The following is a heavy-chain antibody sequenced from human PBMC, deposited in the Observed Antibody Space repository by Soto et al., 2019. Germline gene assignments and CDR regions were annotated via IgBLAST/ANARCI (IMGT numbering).Heavy chain of an antibody. V-gene: IGHV2-5*02. CDR2: IYWDDDK. CDR3: AHRRTQSLWFGAWEAYYFDY. CDR1: GFSLSTSGVG. J-gene: IGHJ4*02. D-gene: IGHD3-10*01. Sequence: QITLKASGPTLVKPTQTLTLTCTFSGFSLSTSGVGVGWIRQPPGKALEWLALIYWDDDKRSRPSLKSRLTITKDTSKNQVVLTMSNMDRVDTATYYCAHRRTQSLWFGAWEAYYFDYWGQGTLVTVSS.